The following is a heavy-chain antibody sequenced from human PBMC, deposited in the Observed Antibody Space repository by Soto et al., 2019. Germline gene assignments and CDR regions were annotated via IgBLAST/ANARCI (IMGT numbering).Heavy chain of an antibody. CDR2: ISYDGSNK. Sequence: SGGSLRLSCAASGFTFSSYGMHWVRQAPGKGLEWVAVISYDGSNKYYADSVKGRFTISRDNSKNTLYLQMNSLRAEDTAVYYCAKVGGNDAFDIWGQGTMVTVSS. CDR1: GFTFSSYG. V-gene: IGHV3-30*18. J-gene: IGHJ3*02. D-gene: IGHD2-15*01. CDR3: AKVGGNDAFDI.